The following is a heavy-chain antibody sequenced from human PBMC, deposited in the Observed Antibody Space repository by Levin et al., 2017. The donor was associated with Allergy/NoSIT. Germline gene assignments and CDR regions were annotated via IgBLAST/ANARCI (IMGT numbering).Heavy chain of an antibody. CDR2: IIPILGIA. V-gene: IGHV1-69*04. CDR3: ARSGGHFDWLLDDY. Sequence: SVKVSCKASGGTFSSYAISWVRQAPGQGLEWMGRIIPILGIANYAQKFQGRVTITADKSTSTAYMELSSLRSEDTAVYYCARSGGHFDWLLDDYWGQGTLVTVSS. D-gene: IGHD3-9*01. CDR1: GGTFSSYA. J-gene: IGHJ4*02.